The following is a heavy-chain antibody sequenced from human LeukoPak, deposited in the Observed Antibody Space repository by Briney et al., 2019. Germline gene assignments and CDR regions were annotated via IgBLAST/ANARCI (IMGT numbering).Heavy chain of an antibody. J-gene: IGHJ6*03. CDR1: GASISGSSHYF. D-gene: IGHD3-10*01. V-gene: IGHV4-39*01. CDR2: IYYSGIT. Sequence: PSETLSLTCTVSGASISGSSHYFWGWIRQTPGKGLEWIGSIYYSGITYYTPSLKSRLTISVDTSRNQFSLKLSSVSAADTALYHCARGRGVVLHYYMDVWGKGTTVTISS. CDR3: ARGRGVVLHYYMDV.